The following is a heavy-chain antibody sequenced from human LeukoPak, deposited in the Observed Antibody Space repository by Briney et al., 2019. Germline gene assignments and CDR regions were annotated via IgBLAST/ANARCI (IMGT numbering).Heavy chain of an antibody. V-gene: IGHV3-30*18. CDR3: AKDRVRGVIIYLEWFDP. CDR2: ISYDGSNK. CDR1: GFTFSSYA. J-gene: IGHJ5*02. Sequence: GRSLRLSCAASGFTFSSYAMHWVRQAPGKGLEWVAVISYDGSNKFYADSVKGRFTISGDNSKNTLYLKMNSLRAEDTAVYYCAKDRVRGVIIYLEWFDPWGQGTLVTVSS. D-gene: IGHD3-10*01.